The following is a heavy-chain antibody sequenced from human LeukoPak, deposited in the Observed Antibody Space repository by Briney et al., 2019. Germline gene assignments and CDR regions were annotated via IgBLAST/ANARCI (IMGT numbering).Heavy chain of an antibody. D-gene: IGHD3-16*01. V-gene: IGHV4-38-2*02. Sequence: SETLSLTCTVSGYSISSGYYWGWIRQPPGKGLEWIGEINHSGSTNYNPSLKSRVTISVDTSKNQFSLKLSSVTAADTAVYYCARGLPITYYDYVWGSYKGVAFDIWAQGTMVTVSS. CDR3: ARGLPITYYDYVWGSYKGVAFDI. CDR1: GYSISSGYY. CDR2: INHSGST. J-gene: IGHJ3*02.